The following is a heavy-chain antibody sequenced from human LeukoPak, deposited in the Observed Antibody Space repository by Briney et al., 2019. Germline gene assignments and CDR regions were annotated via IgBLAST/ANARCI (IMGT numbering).Heavy chain of an antibody. Sequence: GGSLRLSCAASGFTFSSYSMSWVRQAPGKGLEWVSSISSSSSYKYYADSVKGRFTISRDNAKNSLYLQMNSLRAEDTAVYYCAREPYYYDSSGYYYAMPSDYWGQGTLVTVSS. V-gene: IGHV3-21*01. CDR1: GFTFSSYS. CDR3: AREPYYYDSSGYYYAMPSDY. J-gene: IGHJ4*02. D-gene: IGHD3-22*01. CDR2: ISSSSSYK.